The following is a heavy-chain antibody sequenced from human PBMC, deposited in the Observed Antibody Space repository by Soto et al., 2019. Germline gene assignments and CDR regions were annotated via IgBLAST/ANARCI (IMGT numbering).Heavy chain of an antibody. CDR2: IWNDGSTT. J-gene: IGHJ4*02. D-gene: IGHD4-4*01. V-gene: IGHV3-33*01. CDR1: GFSFSSCG. CDR3: ARDGSHYDVDC. Sequence: LVESGGGVAQPGRSLRLSCAASGFSFSSCGMHWVRQAPGKGLEWVGMIWNDGSTTHFADSVKGRFTISRDNSKNTLYLQMNSLRDEDTAVYYCARDGSHYDVDCWGQGTLVSVSS.